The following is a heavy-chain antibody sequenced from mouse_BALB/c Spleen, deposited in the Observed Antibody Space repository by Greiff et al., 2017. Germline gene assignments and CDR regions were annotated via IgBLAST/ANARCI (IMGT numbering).Heavy chain of an antibody. Sequence: EVQLVESGGGLVKPGGSLTLSCAASGFTFSSYAMSWVRQTPEKRLEWVATISSGGSYTYYPDSVKGRFTISRDNAKNTLYLQMSSLRSEDTAMYYCARHSSTMIAWFAYWGQGTLVTVSA. J-gene: IGHJ3*01. CDR3: ARHSSTMIAWFAY. CDR1: GFTFSSYA. CDR2: ISSGGSYT. V-gene: IGHV5-9-3*01. D-gene: IGHD2-4*01.